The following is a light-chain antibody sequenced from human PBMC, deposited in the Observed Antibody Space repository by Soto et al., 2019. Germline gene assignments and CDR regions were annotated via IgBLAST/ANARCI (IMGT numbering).Light chain of an antibody. V-gene: IGKV1-5*01. CDR3: QQYHSYWT. CDR1: QGIRSR. CDR2: DAS. Sequence: IRMTQSPSSLSASTGDRVTITCRASQGIRSRLAWFQQKPGKAPKLLIYDASSLESGVPQRFSGSGSGTEFTLTISSLQTDDFSTYYCQQYHSYWTFGQGTKVDI. J-gene: IGKJ1*01.